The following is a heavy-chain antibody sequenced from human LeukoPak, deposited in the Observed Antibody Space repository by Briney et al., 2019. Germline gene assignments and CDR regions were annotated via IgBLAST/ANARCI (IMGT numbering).Heavy chain of an antibody. D-gene: IGHD3-22*01. CDR1: GFTFSSYN. J-gene: IGHJ4*02. V-gene: IGHV3-21*01. CDR2: ISSSSSYI. Sequence: GGSLRLSCAASGFTFSSYNMNWVRQAPGKGLEWVSSISSSSSYIYYADSVKGRFTISRDNAKKSLYLQMHSLRAEDSAVYYCARSQISYYYDSSGYYYFDYWGQGTLVTVSS. CDR3: ARSQISYYYDSSGYYYFDY.